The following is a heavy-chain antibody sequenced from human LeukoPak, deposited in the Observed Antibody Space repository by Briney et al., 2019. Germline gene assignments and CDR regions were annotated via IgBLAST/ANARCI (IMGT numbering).Heavy chain of an antibody. CDR1: GGSFSGYY. CDR2: INHSGST. CDR3: ARYGDYDPDAFDI. J-gene: IGHJ3*02. Sequence: SETLSLTCAVYGGSFSGYYWSWIRQPPGKGLEWIGEINHSGSTNYNPSLKSRVTISVDTSKNQFSLKLSSVTAADTAVYYCARYGDYDPDAFDIWGQGTMVTVSS. V-gene: IGHV4-34*01. D-gene: IGHD4-17*01.